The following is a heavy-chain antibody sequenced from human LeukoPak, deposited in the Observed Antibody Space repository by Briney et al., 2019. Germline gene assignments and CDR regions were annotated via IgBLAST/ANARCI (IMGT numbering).Heavy chain of an antibody. J-gene: IGHJ6*03. D-gene: IGHD2-15*01. V-gene: IGHV4-34*01. CDR3: ARVSYCSGGSCYPRPYYYYYYMDV. CDR1: GGSFSGYY. CDR2: INHSGST. Sequence: SETLSLTCAVYGGSFSGYYWSWIRQPPGKGLEWIGEINHSGSTNYNPSLKSRVTISVDTSKNQFSLKLSSVTAADTAVYYCARVSYCSGGSCYPRPYYYYYYMDVWGKGTTVTVSS.